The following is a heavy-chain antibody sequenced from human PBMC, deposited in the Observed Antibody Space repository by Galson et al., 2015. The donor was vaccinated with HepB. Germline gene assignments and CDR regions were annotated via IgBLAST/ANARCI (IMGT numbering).Heavy chain of an antibody. Sequence: SLRLSCAASGFTFSSYAMHWVRQAPGKGLEWVAVISYDGSNKYYADSVKGRFTISRDNSKNTLYLQMSSLRAEDTAVYYCARERTLVVVVAATVNYYYYGMDVWGQGTTVTVSS. V-gene: IGHV3-30-3*01. J-gene: IGHJ6*02. D-gene: IGHD2-15*01. CDR1: GFTFSSYA. CDR2: ISYDGSNK. CDR3: ARERTLVVVVAATVNYYYYGMDV.